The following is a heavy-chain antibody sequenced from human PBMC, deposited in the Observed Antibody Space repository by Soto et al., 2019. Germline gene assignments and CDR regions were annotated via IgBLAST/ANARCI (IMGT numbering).Heavy chain of an antibody. CDR1: GFTFSSYS. J-gene: IGHJ1*01. CDR2: ISSSSSYI. D-gene: IGHD3-22*01. V-gene: IGHV3-21*01. CDR3: ARLTSYYSSGYYCY. Sequence: EVQLVESGGGLVNPGWSLRLSCAASGFTFSSYSMNWVRQAPGKGLEWVSSISSSSSYIYYADSVKGRFTISRDNAKNSLYLQMNSLRAEDTAVYYCARLTSYYSSGYYCYWGQGTLVTVSS.